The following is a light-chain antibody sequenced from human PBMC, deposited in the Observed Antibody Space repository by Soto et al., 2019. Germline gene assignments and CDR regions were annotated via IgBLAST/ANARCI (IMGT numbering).Light chain of an antibody. CDR1: SSDVGEENY. Sequence: QSVLTQPPSASGSPGQSVTITCSGTSSDVGEENYVSWYQQHTGKVPNLILYEVSKRPSGVPDRFSGSRSGNTASLTVSGLQAEDEADYYCSSFAGSPVVFGGGTKLTVL. J-gene: IGLJ2*01. CDR3: SSFAGSPVV. V-gene: IGLV2-8*01. CDR2: EVS.